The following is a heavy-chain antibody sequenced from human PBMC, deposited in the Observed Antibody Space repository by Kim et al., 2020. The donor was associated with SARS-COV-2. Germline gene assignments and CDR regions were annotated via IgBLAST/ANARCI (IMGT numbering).Heavy chain of an antibody. CDR2: IYYSGST. CDR1: GGSISSSSYY. D-gene: IGHD6-19*01. Sequence: SETLSLTCTVSGGSISSSSYYWGWIRQPPGKGLEWIGSIYYSGSTYYNPSLKSRVTISVDTSKNQFSLKLSSVTAADTAVYYCARQFRVVAGFSGRDYWGQGTLVTVSS. J-gene: IGHJ4*02. CDR3: ARQFRVVAGFSGRDY. V-gene: IGHV4-39*01.